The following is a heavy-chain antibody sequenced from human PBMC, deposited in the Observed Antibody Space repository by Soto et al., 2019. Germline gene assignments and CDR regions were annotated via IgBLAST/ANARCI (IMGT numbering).Heavy chain of an antibody. D-gene: IGHD6-13*01. CDR1: GDSVSSNSAA. CDR2: TYYRSKFYN. V-gene: IGHV6-1*01. Sequence: SQTLSLTCAISGDSVSSNSAAWNWIRQSPSRGLEWLGRTYYRSKFYNDYAESVKSRITINPDTSKNQFSLHLNSVTPEDTAVYYCSKGMQQLHWFDPWGLGTLVTVSS. CDR3: SKGMQQLHWFDP. J-gene: IGHJ5*02.